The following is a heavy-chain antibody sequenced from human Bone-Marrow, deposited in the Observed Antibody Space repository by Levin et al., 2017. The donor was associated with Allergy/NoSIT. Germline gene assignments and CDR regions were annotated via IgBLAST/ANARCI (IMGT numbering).Heavy chain of an antibody. CDR3: AREPGPRYCSSTSCYTGYYYYGMDV. CDR2: ISSSSSTI. J-gene: IGHJ6*02. D-gene: IGHD2-2*02. CDR1: GFTFSSYS. V-gene: IGHV3-48*01. Sequence: GGSLRLSCAASGFTFSSYSMNWVRQAPGKGLEWVSYISSSSSTIYYADSVKGRFTISRDNAKNSLYLQMNSLRAEDTAVYYCAREPGPRYCSSTSCYTGYYYYGMDVWGQGTTVTVSS.